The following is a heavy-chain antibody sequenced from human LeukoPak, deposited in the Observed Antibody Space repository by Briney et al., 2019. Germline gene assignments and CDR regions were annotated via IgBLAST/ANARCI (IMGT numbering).Heavy chain of an antibody. CDR1: GGSISSGGYS. CDR2: IYHSGST. CDR3: ARGGVFDY. J-gene: IGHJ4*02. V-gene: IGHV4-30-2*01. Sequence: PSETLSLTCAVSGGSISSGGYSWSWIRQPPGKGLEWIGYIYHSGSTYYNPSLKSRVTISVDRSKNQFSLKLSSVTAADTAVYYCARGGVFDYWGQGTLVTVSS. D-gene: IGHD1-26*01.